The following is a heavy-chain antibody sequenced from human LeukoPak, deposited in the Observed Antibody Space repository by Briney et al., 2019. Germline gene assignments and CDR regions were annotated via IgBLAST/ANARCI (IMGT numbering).Heavy chain of an antibody. CDR3: AKVRAGSPSELSYFDY. D-gene: IGHD1-26*01. CDR1: GFTFSSYA. CDR2: SSGSGGST. Sequence: GGSLRLSCAASGFTFSSYAMSWVRQAPGTGLEWVSASSGSGGSTYYADSVKGRFTISRDNSKNTLYLQMNSLRAEDTAVYYCAKVRAGSPSELSYFDYWGQGTLVTVSS. J-gene: IGHJ4*02. V-gene: IGHV3-23*01.